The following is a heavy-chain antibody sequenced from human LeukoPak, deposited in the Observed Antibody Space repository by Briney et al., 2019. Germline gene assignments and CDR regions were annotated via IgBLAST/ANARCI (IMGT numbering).Heavy chain of an antibody. D-gene: IGHD3-3*01. CDR1: GFTFSSYS. J-gene: IGHJ4*02. CDR2: ISGSGGST. CDR3: AKGQEFLEWIYDY. Sequence: GGSLRLSCAASGFTFSSYSMNWVRQAPGKGLEWVSAISGSGGSTYYADSMKGRFTISRDNSKNTLYLQMNSLRAEDTAVYYCAKGQEFLEWIYDYWGQGTLVTVSS. V-gene: IGHV3-23*01.